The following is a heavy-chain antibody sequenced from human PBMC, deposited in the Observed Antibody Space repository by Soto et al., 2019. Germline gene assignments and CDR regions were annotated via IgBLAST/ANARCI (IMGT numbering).Heavy chain of an antibody. CDR1: GYSFNKYW. D-gene: IGHD6-13*01. CDR3: ARRYSSNHILGRAFAI. V-gene: IGHV5-51*01. CDR2: IYPGDSDI. J-gene: IGHJ3*02. Sequence: PGESLKISCKGSGYSFNKYWIGWVRQMPGKGLEWMGVIYPGDSDIRYGPSFQGQVTISVDKTTSTAYLQWRSLKASDTAMYYCARRYSSNHILGRAFAIWGQGTMVTVSS.